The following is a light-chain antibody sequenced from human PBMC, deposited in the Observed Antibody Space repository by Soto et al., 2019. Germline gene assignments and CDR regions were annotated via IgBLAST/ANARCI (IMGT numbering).Light chain of an antibody. CDR1: QSIRYS. CDR3: HQTAGSLTWT. V-gene: IGKV1-39*01. Sequence: DIHLTQSPSSLSASVGDRVTITCRASQSIRYSLNWYQQRPGEAPKVLIYGASNLQSGVPRRFSGSGSGTAFAITSSSLQPEDFATYYCHQTAGSLTWTFGQGTRVEAK. J-gene: IGKJ1*01. CDR2: GAS.